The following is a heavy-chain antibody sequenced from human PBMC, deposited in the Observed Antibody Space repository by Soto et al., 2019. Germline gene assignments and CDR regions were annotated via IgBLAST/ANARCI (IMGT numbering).Heavy chain of an antibody. J-gene: IGHJ5*01. CDR2: IYKSTTT. CDR3: ARGRYCLTGTCFPNWFDS. V-gene: IGHV4-30-4*01. D-gene: IGHD2-15*01. Sequence: ASETLSLTCSVSGDSISTVDYFWAWIRQPPGQALEYIGYIYKSTTTYYNPSFEGRVAISLDTSKSQFSLTVTSVTAADTAVYFCARGRYCLTGTCFPNWFDSWGQGTLLTVSS. CDR1: GDSISTVDYF.